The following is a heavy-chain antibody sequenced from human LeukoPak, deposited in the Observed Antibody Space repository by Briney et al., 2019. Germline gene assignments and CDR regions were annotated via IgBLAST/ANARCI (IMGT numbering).Heavy chain of an antibody. V-gene: IGHV3-74*01. CDR2: INSDGTST. CDR1: GFTFTSYW. D-gene: IGHD1-26*01. Sequence: GGSLRLSCAASGFTFTSYWMHWVRQAPGKGLVWVSRINSDGTSTAYADSVRGRFTISRDNAKNMLYLQMNSLRVDDTAVYYCVRGAPFDYWGQGTLVAVSS. J-gene: IGHJ4*02. CDR3: VRGAPFDY.